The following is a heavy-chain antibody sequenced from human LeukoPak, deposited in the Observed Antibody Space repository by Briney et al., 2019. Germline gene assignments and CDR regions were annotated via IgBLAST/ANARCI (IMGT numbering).Heavy chain of an antibody. CDR2: IIPIFGTA. Sequence: ASVKVSCKSSVGTFSSYAISWVRQAPGQGLEWMGGIIPIFGTANYAQKFQGRVTITADESTSTAYMELSSLRSEDTAVYYCARDRDYYDSSAHSGVDWGQGTLVTVSS. D-gene: IGHD3-22*01. J-gene: IGHJ4*02. CDR1: VGTFSSYA. CDR3: ARDRDYYDSSAHSGVD. V-gene: IGHV1-69*13.